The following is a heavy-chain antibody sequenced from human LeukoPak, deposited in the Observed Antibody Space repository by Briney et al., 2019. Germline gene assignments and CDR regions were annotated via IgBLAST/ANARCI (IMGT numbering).Heavy chain of an antibody. V-gene: IGHV1-69*05. D-gene: IGHD3-3*01. CDR1: GGTFSSYA. Sequence: ASVKVSCKASGGTFSSYAISWVRQAPGQGLEWMGGIIPIFGTANYAQKFQGRVTITTDESTSTAYMELSSLRSEDTAVYYCARGPYDFWSGYWDYWGQGTLVTVSS. CDR2: IIPIFGTA. CDR3: ARGPYDFWSGYWDY. J-gene: IGHJ4*02.